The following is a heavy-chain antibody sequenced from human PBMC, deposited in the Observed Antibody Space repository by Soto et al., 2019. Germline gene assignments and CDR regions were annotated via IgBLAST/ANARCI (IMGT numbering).Heavy chain of an antibody. CDR1: GYTFTSYG. Sequence: GASVKVSCKASGYTFTSYGISWVRQAPGQGLEWMGWISAYNGNTNYAQKLQGRVTMTTDTSTSTAYMELRSLRSDDTAVYYCARDWGYYGSGSYYGGPPGYWGQGTLVTVSS. V-gene: IGHV1-18*01. J-gene: IGHJ4*02. CDR3: ARDWGYYGSGSYYGGPPGY. D-gene: IGHD3-10*01. CDR2: ISAYNGNT.